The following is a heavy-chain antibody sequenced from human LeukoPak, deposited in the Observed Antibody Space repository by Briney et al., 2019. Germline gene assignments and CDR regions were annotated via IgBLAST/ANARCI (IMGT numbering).Heavy chain of an antibody. CDR2: IYYSGST. D-gene: IGHD3-22*01. Sequence: SQTLSLTCTVSGGSISSGGYYWSWIREHPGKGLEWIVYIYYSGSTYYNPSLKSRVTISVDTSKNQFSLKLSSVTAADTAVYYCARGSDSSGYYYYYGMDVWGQGTTVTVSS. J-gene: IGHJ6*02. CDR3: ARGSDSSGYYYYYGMDV. V-gene: IGHV4-31*03. CDR1: GGSISSGGYY.